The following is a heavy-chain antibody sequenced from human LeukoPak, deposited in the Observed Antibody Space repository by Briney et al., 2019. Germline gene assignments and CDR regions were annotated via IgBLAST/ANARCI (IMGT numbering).Heavy chain of an antibody. CDR2: IDISYVT. V-gene: IGHV3-48*01. CDR3: ARQVTTYDN. J-gene: IGHJ4*02. D-gene: IGHD4-17*01. Sequence: GGSPRLSCSASGFTFSSDKMNWVRQPPGKRPQWVSYIDISYVTFYADSVNGRFTISRDNAKDSLYLQMTSLRAEDTAVYYCARQVTTYDNWGQGTLVTVSS. CDR1: GFTFSSDK.